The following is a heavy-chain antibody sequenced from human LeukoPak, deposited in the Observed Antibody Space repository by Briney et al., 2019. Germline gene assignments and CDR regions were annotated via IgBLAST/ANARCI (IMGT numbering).Heavy chain of an antibody. V-gene: IGHV7-4-1*02. Sequence: GASVKVSCKASGYTFTSYAMNWVQQAPGQGLEWMGWINTNTGNPTYAQGFTGRFVFSLDTSVSTAYLQISSLKAEDTAVYYCARDRSTYYYDSSGSTPFDYWGQGTLVTVSS. CDR1: GYTFTSYA. D-gene: IGHD3-22*01. CDR3: ARDRSTYYYDSSGSTPFDY. J-gene: IGHJ4*02. CDR2: INTNTGNP.